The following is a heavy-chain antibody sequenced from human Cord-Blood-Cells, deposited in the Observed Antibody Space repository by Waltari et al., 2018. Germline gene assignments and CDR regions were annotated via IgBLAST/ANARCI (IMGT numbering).Heavy chain of an antibody. CDR3: ARLTMVRGVINWFDP. CDR1: GGSISSGGYS. D-gene: IGHD3-10*01. V-gene: IGHV4-31*03. CDR2: IYYSGST. J-gene: IGHJ5*02. Sequence: QVQLQESGPGLVQPSQTLSLTCTVPGGSISSGGYSWSWIRPHPGKGLEWIGYIYYSGSTYYNPSLKSRVTISVDTSKNQFSLKLSSVTAADTAVYYCARLTMVRGVINWFDPWGQGTLVTVSS.